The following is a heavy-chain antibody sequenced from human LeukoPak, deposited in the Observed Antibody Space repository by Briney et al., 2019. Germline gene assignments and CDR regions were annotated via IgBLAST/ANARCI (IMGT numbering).Heavy chain of an antibody. CDR1: GFTFSSHW. J-gene: IGHJ4*02. V-gene: IGHV3-7*01. CDR3: AKDRTALTVTTPDY. D-gene: IGHD4-17*01. Sequence: GGSLRLSCAASGFTFSSHWMSWVRQAPGRGLEWVANIKKDGTETNYVDSVKGRFTISRDNAKNSLYLEVNSLRAEDTAVYYCAKDRTALTVTTPDYWGQGTLVTVSS. CDR2: IKKDGTET.